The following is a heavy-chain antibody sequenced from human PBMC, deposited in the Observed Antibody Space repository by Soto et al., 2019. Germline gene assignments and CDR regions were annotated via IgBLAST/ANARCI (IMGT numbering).Heavy chain of an antibody. Sequence: ASVKVSCKASGYTFTSYDINWVRQATGQGLEWMGWMNPNSGNTGYAQKFQGRVTMTRNTSISTAYMELSSLRSKDTAVYYCASLIAAAGDPYYYYMDVWGKGTTVTVSS. D-gene: IGHD6-13*01. J-gene: IGHJ6*03. V-gene: IGHV1-8*01. CDR2: MNPNSGNT. CDR1: GYTFTSYD. CDR3: ASLIAAAGDPYYYYMDV.